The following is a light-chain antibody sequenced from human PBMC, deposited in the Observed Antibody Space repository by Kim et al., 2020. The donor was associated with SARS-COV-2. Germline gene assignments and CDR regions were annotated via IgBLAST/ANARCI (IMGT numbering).Light chain of an antibody. J-gene: IGKJ1*01. Sequence: TPGESATLSCSASQSISSNYLAWYQHKPGQAPRLLIYGASSRATGIPDRFSGSGSGTDFTLTISRLEPEDSAMYYCQQYESSPQTFGQGTKVDIK. CDR2: GAS. CDR1: QSISSNY. CDR3: QQYESSPQT. V-gene: IGKV3-20*01.